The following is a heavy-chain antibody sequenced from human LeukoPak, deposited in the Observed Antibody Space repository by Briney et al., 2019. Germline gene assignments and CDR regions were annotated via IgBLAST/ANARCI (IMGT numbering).Heavy chain of an antibody. CDR1: GFTFSSYG. CDR2: IRYDGSNK. Sequence: GGSLRLSCAAPGFTFSSYGMHWVRQAPGKGLEWVAFIRYDGSNKYYADSVRGRFTISRDTSRSTLYLQMNSLRAEDAAVYYCAKAPVTSCRGAFCYPFDYWGQGTGVTVSS. V-gene: IGHV3-30*02. CDR3: AKAPVTSCRGAFCYPFDY. D-gene: IGHD2-15*01. J-gene: IGHJ4*02.